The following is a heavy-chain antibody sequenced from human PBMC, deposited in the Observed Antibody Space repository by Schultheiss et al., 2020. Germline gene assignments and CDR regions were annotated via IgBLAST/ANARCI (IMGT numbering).Heavy chain of an antibody. CDR2: ISYDGSNK. D-gene: IGHD6-19*01. J-gene: IGHJ4*02. CDR1: GFTFSSYG. Sequence: GESLKISCAASGFTFSSYGMHWVRQAPGKGLEWVAVISYDGSNKYYADSVKGRFTISRDNSKNTLYLQMNSLRAEDTAVYYCARRASSGWYALGPLDYWGQGTLVTVSS. CDR3: ARRASSGWYALGPLDY. V-gene: IGHV3-30*03.